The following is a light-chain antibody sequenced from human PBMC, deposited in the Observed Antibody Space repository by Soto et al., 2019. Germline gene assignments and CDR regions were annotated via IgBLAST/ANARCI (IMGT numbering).Light chain of an antibody. J-gene: IGKJ2*01. CDR3: QQFNSYPYT. CDR2: KAS. Sequence: DIQMTQSPSTLSASVGDRVTITCRASQSISSWLAWYQQKPGKAPKLLIYKASSLESGVPSRFSGSGSGTEFTLTISSLQPDDFATYYCQQFNSYPYTFGQGTKLEIK. V-gene: IGKV1-5*03. CDR1: QSISSW.